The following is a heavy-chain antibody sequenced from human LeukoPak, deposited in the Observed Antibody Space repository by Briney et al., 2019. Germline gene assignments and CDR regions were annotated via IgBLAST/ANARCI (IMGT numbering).Heavy chain of an antibody. V-gene: IGHV3-23*01. D-gene: IGHD6-19*01. Sequence: PGGSLRLSCAASGFTFSSYAMSWVRQAPGKGLEWVSVISGSGASTYYADSVKGRFTISRDNSKNTMYLQMNSQRAEDTAVYYCAKQDSSGWTANLDYWGQGTLVTVSS. J-gene: IGHJ4*02. CDR2: ISGSGAST. CDR1: GFTFSSYA. CDR3: AKQDSSGWTANLDY.